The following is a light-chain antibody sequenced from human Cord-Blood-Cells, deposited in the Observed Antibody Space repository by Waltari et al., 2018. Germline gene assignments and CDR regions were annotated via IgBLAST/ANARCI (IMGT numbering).Light chain of an antibody. Sequence: IVITQPPDSLGVCLGVRVTFTCKSTPSVLYSSNNKNYLAWYQQKPGQPPKLLIYWASTRESGVPDRFSGSGSGTDFTLTISSLQAEDVAVYYCQQYYSTPYTFGQGTKLEIK. CDR2: WAS. J-gene: IGKJ2*01. V-gene: IGKV4-1*01. CDR3: QQYYSTPYT. CDR1: PSVLYSSNNKNY.